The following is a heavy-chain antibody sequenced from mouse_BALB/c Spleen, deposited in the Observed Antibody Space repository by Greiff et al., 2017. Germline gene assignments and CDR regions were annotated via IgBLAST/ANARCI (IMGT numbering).Heavy chain of an antibody. J-gene: IGHJ4*01. Sequence: VKLMESGPGLVAPSQSLSITCTVSGFSLTSYDISWIRQPPGKGLEWLGVIWTGGGTNYNSAFMSRLSISKDNSKSQVFLKMNSLQTDDTAIYYCVRGLYDDAMDYWGQGTSVTVSS. D-gene: IGHD2-14*01. V-gene: IGHV2-9-2*01. CDR2: IWTGGGT. CDR1: GFSLTSYD. CDR3: VRGLYDDAMDY.